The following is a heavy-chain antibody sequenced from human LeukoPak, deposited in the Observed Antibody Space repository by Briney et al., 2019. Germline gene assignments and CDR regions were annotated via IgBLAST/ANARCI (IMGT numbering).Heavy chain of an antibody. J-gene: IGHJ4*02. CDR1: GFTFNNYA. CDR3: AREYSSGWYSRFDY. D-gene: IGHD6-19*01. CDR2: ISYDGSNK. V-gene: IGHV3-30-3*01. Sequence: PGRSQRLSCAASGFTFNNYAMHWVRQAPGKGLEWVAVISYDGSNKYYADSVKGRFTISRDNSKNTLYLQMNSLRAEDTAVYYCAREYSSGWYSRFDYWGQGTLVTVSS.